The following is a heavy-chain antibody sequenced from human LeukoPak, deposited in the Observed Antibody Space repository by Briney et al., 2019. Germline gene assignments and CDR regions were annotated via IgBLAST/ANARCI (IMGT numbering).Heavy chain of an antibody. Sequence: ASVKVSCKASGYTFTSYGISWVRQAPGQGLEWLGWISAYTDNTKYAQKVQGRVTMTTDTFTSTAYMELRGLRSDDTAVYYCARVGCSSTSCYPERDYWGQGTLVTVSS. J-gene: IGHJ4*02. CDR3: ARVGCSSTSCYPERDY. D-gene: IGHD2-2*01. CDR2: ISAYTDNT. CDR1: GYTFTSYG. V-gene: IGHV1-18*01.